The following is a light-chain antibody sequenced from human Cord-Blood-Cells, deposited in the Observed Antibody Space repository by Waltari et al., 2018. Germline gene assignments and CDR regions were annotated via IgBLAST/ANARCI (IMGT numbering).Light chain of an antibody. J-gene: IGLJ3*02. CDR3: SSYTSSSTWV. Sequence: QSALPQPASVSGSPGQSITISCTGPSSDAGGYTYASWYQHHPGKAPKLMIYDVSNRPSVVSNRFSGSKSGNTATLTISGLQAEDEADYYCSSYTSSSTWVFGGGTKLTVL. CDR2: DVS. CDR1: SSDAGGYTY. V-gene: IGLV2-14*03.